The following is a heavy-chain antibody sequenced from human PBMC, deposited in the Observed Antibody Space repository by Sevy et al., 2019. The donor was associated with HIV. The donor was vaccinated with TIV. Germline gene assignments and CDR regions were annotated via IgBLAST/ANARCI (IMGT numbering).Heavy chain of an antibody. CDR2: ISYDGSNK. D-gene: IGHD3-22*01. J-gene: IGHJ6*02. CDR1: GFTFSSYG. V-gene: IGHV3-30*04. CDR3: ARESRRHYYDSSSYYHGEGDMDV. Sequence: GGSLRLSCAASGFTFSSYGMHWVRQAPGKGLEWVAVISYDGSNKYYADSVRGRFTISRDNSKNTLYLQMNSLRAEDTAVYYCARESRRHYYDSSSYYHGEGDMDVWGQGTTVTVSS.